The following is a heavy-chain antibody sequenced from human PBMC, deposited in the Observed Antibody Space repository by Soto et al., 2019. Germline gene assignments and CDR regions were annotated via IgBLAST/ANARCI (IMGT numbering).Heavy chain of an antibody. CDR2: IGTAGDT. Sequence: PGGSLRLSCAASGFTFTNSAMHWVRQATGKGLEWVSAIGTAGDTYYPGSVKGRFTISRENAKNSLYLQMNSLRAGDTAVYYCAREGIKRYFDLWGRGTLVTVSS. CDR1: GFTFTNSA. CDR3: AREGIKRYFDL. V-gene: IGHV3-13*04. J-gene: IGHJ2*01.